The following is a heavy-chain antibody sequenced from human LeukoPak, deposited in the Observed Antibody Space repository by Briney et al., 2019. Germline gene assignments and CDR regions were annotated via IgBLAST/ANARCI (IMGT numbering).Heavy chain of an antibody. J-gene: IGHJ4*02. CDR1: GYTFTGYY. CDR3: ARDFQYYYDSSGPDY. V-gene: IGHV1-2*02. D-gene: IGHD3-22*01. Sequence: ASVKVSCKASGYTFTGYYMHWVRQAPGQGLEWMGWTNPNSGGTNYAQKFQGRVTMTRDTSISTAYMELSRLRSDDTAVYYCARDFQYYYDSSGPDYWGQGTLVTVSS. CDR2: TNPNSGGT.